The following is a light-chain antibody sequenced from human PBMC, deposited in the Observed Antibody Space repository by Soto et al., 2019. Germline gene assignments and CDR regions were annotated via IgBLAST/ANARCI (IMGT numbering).Light chain of an antibody. CDR3: QQNGSTPLT. V-gene: IGKV3D-20*01. Sequence: EIVLTQSPATLSLSPGERATLSCGASQSVSSSCLAWYQQKPGLAPRLLIYDASSRATGIPYRFSGSGSGTDFTLTISRLEPEDFAVYYCQQNGSTPLTFGGGTKVEIK. CDR1: QSVSSSC. CDR2: DAS. J-gene: IGKJ4*01.